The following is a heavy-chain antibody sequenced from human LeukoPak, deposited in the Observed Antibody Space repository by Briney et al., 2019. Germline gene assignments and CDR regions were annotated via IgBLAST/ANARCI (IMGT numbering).Heavy chain of an antibody. Sequence: SETLSLTCAVYGGSFSGYYWSWIRQRPGKGLEWMGEINHSESTNYNPSLKSRVTISVDTSKNQFSLKLSSVAAEDTAVYYCARRSGWYSIWGQGTLVTVSS. CDR3: ARRSGWYSI. D-gene: IGHD6-19*01. CDR1: GGSFSGYY. V-gene: IGHV4-34*01. CDR2: INHSEST. J-gene: IGHJ4*02.